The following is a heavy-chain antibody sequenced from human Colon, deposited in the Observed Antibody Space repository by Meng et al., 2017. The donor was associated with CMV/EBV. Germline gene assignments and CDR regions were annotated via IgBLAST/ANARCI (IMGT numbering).Heavy chain of an antibody. D-gene: IGHD1-1*01. CDR2: IHKNGST. J-gene: IGHJ4*02. V-gene: IGHV4-30-2*01. CDR3: ARGGQLWFDF. Sequence: LPCAVSCGSVSSGGYAWNWVREPTGKGVEWIGSIHKNGSTDCRTSLKSRVTMSVDGSKNQFSLKMTSVTAADTAVYYCARGGQLWFDFWGQGALVTVSS. CDR1: CGSVSSGGYA.